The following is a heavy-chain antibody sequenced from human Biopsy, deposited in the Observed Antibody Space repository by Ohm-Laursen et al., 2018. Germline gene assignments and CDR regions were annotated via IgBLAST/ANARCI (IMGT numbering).Heavy chain of an antibody. Sequence: SLRLSCAASGFMFSASWMSWVRQAPGKGLEWLSYIKSDSSTIYYADSVKGRLTISRDNAKNSLYLQMNSLRAEDTAVYYCARDQRGPSLLEAKLTPNYFDYWGRGSLVTVSS. CDR2: IKSDSSTI. V-gene: IGHV3-48*04. J-gene: IGHJ4*02. D-gene: IGHD1-1*01. CDR3: ARDQRGPSLLEAKLTPNYFDY. CDR1: GFMFSASW.